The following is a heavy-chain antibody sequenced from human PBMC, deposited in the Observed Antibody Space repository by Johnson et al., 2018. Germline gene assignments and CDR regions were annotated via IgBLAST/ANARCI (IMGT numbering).Heavy chain of an antibody. Sequence: QVQRVESGEGVVQPGRSLGLSCAASGLTFRRSGKHWVRQDPDEGLEWVAMIWSDGSKKYYAASVKGRFSISRDNSKNPVDLQMDSLRAEDTALYSGARDKGVTSLDSWGQGTLVTVSS. D-gene: IGHD3-10*01. CDR3: ARDKGVTSLDS. CDR1: GLTFRRSG. CDR2: IWSDGSKK. V-gene: IGHV3-33*01. J-gene: IGHJ4*02.